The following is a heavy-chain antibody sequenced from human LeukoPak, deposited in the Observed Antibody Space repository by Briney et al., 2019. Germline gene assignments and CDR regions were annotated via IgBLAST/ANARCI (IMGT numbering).Heavy chain of an antibody. V-gene: IGHV3-30*04. J-gene: IGHJ4*02. Sequence: GGSLRLSCAASGFTFSSYAMHWVRQAPGKGLEWVAVISYDGSNKYYADSVKGRFTISRDNSKNTLYLQMNSLRAEDTAVYYCAKGKGTQGNYDDYWGQGTLVTVSS. CDR1: GFTFSSYA. CDR3: AKGKGTQGNYDDY. CDR2: ISYDGSNK.